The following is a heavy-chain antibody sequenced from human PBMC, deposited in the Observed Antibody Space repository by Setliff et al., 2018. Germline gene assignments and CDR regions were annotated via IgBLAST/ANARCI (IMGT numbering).Heavy chain of an antibody. Sequence: PSETLSLTCAVSGYSIRSGNYWSWIRQPPGKGLEWIGEINHSGSTNYNPSLKSRVTISVDTSKNQFSLKLSSVTAADTAVYYCARGVYCSSTSCSPGLNWFDPWGQGTPVTVSS. CDR2: INHSGST. CDR1: GYSIRSGNY. J-gene: IGHJ5*02. V-gene: IGHV4-34*01. CDR3: ARGVYCSSTSCSPGLNWFDP. D-gene: IGHD2-2*01.